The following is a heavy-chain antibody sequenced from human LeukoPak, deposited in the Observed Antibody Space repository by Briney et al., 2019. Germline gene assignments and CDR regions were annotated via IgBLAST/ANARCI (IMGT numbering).Heavy chain of an antibody. CDR1: GGSISSYY. D-gene: IGHD3-9*01. J-gene: IGHJ4*02. CDR2: IYYSGST. V-gene: IGHV4-59*01. Sequence: SETLSLTCTVSGGSISSYYWSWIRQPPGKGLEWIGYIYYSGSTNYNPSLKSRVTISVDTSKNQFSLKLSSVTAADTAVCYCARVNDILTGYSFDYWGQGTLVTVSS. CDR3: ARVNDILTGYSFDY.